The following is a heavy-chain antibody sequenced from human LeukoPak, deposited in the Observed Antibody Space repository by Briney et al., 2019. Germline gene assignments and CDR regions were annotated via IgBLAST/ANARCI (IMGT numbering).Heavy chain of an antibody. CDR2: INYSGDT. V-gene: IGHV4-59*08. CDR3: ARIYAGGSFFDY. CDR1: GGSIESYY. D-gene: IGHD3-10*01. Sequence: PSETLSLTCSVSGGSIESYYWSWIRQPPGKGLEWIGYINYSGDTNSNPSLESRVTISVDTSRKQFSLRLNSVTAADTAVYFCARIYAGGSFFDYWGQGTLVTVSS. J-gene: IGHJ4*02.